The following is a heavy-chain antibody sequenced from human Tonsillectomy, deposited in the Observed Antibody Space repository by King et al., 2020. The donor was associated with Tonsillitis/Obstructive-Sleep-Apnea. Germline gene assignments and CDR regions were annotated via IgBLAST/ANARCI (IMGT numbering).Heavy chain of an antibody. CDR3: ARDMVLEAGGNAFDI. CDR2: IYNSGST. Sequence: VQLQESGPGLVKPSETLSLTCTVSGGSISSYYWNWIRPPPGKGLEWIGNIYNSGSTNYNPSLKSRVTISVDTSKNQFSLKLSSVTAADTAVYYCARDMVLEAGGNAFDIWGQGTMVTVSS. V-gene: IGHV4-59*01. J-gene: IGHJ3*02. D-gene: IGHD2-8*01. CDR1: GGSISSYY.